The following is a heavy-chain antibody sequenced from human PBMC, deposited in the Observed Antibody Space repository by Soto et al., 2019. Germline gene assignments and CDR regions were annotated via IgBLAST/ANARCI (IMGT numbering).Heavy chain of an antibody. V-gene: IGHV3-21*01. CDR3: ARGANYYDSSGYCGY. CDR2: ISSSSSYI. D-gene: IGHD3-22*01. CDR1: GFTFSSYS. Sequence: EVQLVESGGGLVKPGGSLRLSCAASGFTFSSYSMNWVRQAPGKGLEWVSSISSSSSYIYYADSVKGRFTISRDNAKNSLYPQMNSLRAEDTAVYYCARGANYYDSSGYCGYWGQGTLVTVSS. J-gene: IGHJ4*02.